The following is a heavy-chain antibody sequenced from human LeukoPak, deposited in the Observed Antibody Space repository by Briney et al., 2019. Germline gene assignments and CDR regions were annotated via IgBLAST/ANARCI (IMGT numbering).Heavy chain of an antibody. V-gene: IGHV3-74*01. D-gene: IGHD3-9*01. CDR2: ISPDDKTT. CDR1: GFTFSKNW. J-gene: IGHJ4*02. CDR3: ARGGGYGFDYPLDY. Sequence: GGSLRLSCAASGFTFSKNWLHWVRQAPGKGLVWVSRISPDDKTTSYADSVKGRFTVSRDNAKTTLDLQMNSLRAEDTAVYYCARGGGYGFDYPLDYWGQGSLVIVSS.